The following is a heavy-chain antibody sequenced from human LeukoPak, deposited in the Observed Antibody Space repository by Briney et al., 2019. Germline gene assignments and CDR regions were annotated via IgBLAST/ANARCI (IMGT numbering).Heavy chain of an antibody. CDR1: GFTFSSYW. Sequence: GGSLRLSCAASGFTFSSYWMHWIRQAPGKGLVWVSRIHSDGSSTGYADSVKGRFTISRDNAMNTLYLQMNSLRAEDTAVYYCATGSGHAFDIWGQGTMVTVSS. CDR2: IHSDGSST. CDR3: ATGSGHAFDI. J-gene: IGHJ3*02. D-gene: IGHD2-15*01. V-gene: IGHV3-74*01.